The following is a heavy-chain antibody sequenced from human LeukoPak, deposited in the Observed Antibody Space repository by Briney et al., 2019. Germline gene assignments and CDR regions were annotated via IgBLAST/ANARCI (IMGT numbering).Heavy chain of an antibody. CDR2: IYTSGRT. V-gene: IGHV4-4*07. D-gene: IGHD3-3*01. CDR3: AREYYDFWSGSNPLYYYYYYMDV. J-gene: IGHJ6*03. Sequence: SETLSLTCTIAGGSISSYYWSWIRHPAGKGLEWIGRIYTSGRTNYNPSLKSRVTMSVDTSKNQFSLKLSSVTAADTAVYYCAREYYDFWSGSNPLYYYYYYMDVWGKGTTVTVSS. CDR1: GGSISSYY.